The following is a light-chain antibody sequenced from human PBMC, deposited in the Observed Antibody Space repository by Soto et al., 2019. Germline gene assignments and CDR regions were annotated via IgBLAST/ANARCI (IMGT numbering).Light chain of an antibody. J-gene: IGKJ1*01. CDR3: QQYYVSPPT. CDR1: QGVLYTSNNKNY. Sequence: DIMMTQSPDSLAVSLGERATINCKSSQGVLYTSNNKNYLAWYQQKPGQSPKLLIYWASTRESGVPDRFSGSGSGTDFTLSISGLQAEDVAVYYCQQYYVSPPTFGQGTKVEIK. CDR2: WAS. V-gene: IGKV4-1*01.